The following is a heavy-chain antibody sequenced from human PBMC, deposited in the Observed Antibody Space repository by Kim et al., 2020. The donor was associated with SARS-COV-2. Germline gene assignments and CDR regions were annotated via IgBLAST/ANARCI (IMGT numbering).Heavy chain of an antibody. J-gene: IGHJ4*02. CDR2: ISWNSGSI. D-gene: IGHD1-7*01. CDR1: GFTFGDYA. CDR3: AKDLYNWNSDSNFDY. Sequence: GGSLRLSCAASGFTFGDYAMHWVRQAPGKGLEWVSGISWNSGSIGYADSVKGRFTISRDNAKNSLYLQMNSLRAEDTALYYCAKDLYNWNSDSNFDYWGQGTLVTVSS. V-gene: IGHV3-9*01.